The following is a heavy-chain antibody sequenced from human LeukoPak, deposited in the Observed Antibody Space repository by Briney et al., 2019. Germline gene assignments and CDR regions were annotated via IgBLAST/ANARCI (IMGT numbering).Heavy chain of an antibody. J-gene: IGHJ4*02. V-gene: IGHV4-38-2*02. Sequence: SETLSLTCNVSGYSISTGYYWGWIQQPPGKGQEWIGKIYHSGKTYYNLSLKSRVTISIDTSKNQFSLKLSSVTAADTAVYYCARAFSIAARPWDYWGRGTLVTVSS. D-gene: IGHD6-6*01. CDR2: IYHSGKT. CDR3: ARAFSIAARPWDY. CDR1: GYSISTGYY.